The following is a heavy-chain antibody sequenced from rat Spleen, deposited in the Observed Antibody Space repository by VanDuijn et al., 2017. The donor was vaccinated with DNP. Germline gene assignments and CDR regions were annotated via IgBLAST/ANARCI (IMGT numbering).Heavy chain of an antibody. D-gene: IGHD1-4*01. CDR1: GFSLTTYNV. CDR2: VNSAGTT. CDR3: ARWPGYNPPYAMDA. V-gene: IGHV3-3*01. J-gene: IGHJ4*01. Sequence: VQLKESGPDLVQPSQTLSLTCTVSGFSLTTYNVHWVRQPPGNKLEWMGSVNSAGTTNYNPSLKSRISITRDTSKNQLFLQVNSVTTEDTATYYCARWPGYNPPYAMDAWGQGTSVTVSS.